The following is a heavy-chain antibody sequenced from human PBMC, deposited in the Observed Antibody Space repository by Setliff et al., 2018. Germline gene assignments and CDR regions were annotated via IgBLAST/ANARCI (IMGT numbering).Heavy chain of an antibody. Sequence: PGESLNISCKASGYSFTDYWIAWVRQMPGKGLEWMGIIYPSNSNIKYSPSFEAQITFSVDKSITTAYLQWSSLKASDTAIYYCARHRVGNSGYAIPILDFWGQGALVTVS. CDR2: IYPSNSNI. CDR3: ARHRVGNSGYAIPILDF. J-gene: IGHJ4*02. CDR1: GYSFTDYW. V-gene: IGHV5-51*01. D-gene: IGHD5-12*01.